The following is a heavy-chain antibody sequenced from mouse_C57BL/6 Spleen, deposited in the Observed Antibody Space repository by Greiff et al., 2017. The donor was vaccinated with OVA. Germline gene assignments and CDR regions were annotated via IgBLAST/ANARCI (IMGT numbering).Heavy chain of an antibody. CDR2: IWSDGST. Sequence: VKLMESGPGLVAPSQSLSITCTVSGFSLTSYGVHWVRQPTGKGLEWLVVIWSDGSTTYNSALKSRLSISKDNSKSQVFLKINSLQTDDTAMYYCSRHHYYGPYAMDYWGQGTSVTVSS. D-gene: IGHD1-2*01. J-gene: IGHJ4*01. CDR1: GFSLTSYG. CDR3: SRHHYYGPYAMDY. V-gene: IGHV2-6-1*01.